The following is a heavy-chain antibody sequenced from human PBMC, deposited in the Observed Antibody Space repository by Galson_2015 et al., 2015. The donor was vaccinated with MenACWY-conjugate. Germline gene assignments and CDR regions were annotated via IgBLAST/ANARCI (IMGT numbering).Heavy chain of an antibody. CDR1: GYTFTSYG. J-gene: IGHJ4*02. CDR2: ISAYNGNT. D-gene: IGHD2-2*02. Sequence: SVKVSCKASGYTFTSYGISWVRQAPGQGLEWMGWISAYNGNTNYAQKLQGRVTMTTDTSTSTAYMELRSLRSDDTAVYYCARESCSSTSCYTYFDYWGQGTLVTVSS. CDR3: ARESCSSTSCYTYFDY. V-gene: IGHV1-18*04.